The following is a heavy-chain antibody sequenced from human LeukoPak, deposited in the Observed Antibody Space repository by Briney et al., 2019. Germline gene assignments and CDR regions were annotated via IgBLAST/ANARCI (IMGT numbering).Heavy chain of an antibody. D-gene: IGHD2-15*01. V-gene: IGHV3-21*01. CDR3: AREGIVAYYFDY. Sequence: GSLSLSCAASGFTFSSYSMNWVRQAPGKGLEWVSSISSSSSYIYYADSVKGRFTISRDNAKNSLYLQMNSLRAEDTAVYYCAREGIVAYYFDYWGQGTLVTVSS. CDR1: GFTFSSYS. J-gene: IGHJ4*02. CDR2: ISSSSSYI.